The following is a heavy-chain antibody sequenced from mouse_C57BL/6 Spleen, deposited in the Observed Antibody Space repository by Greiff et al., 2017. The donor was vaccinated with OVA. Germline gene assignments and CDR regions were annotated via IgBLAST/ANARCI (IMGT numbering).Heavy chain of an antibody. J-gene: IGHJ2*01. CDR2: IYPGDGDT. CDR3: ARPAYYYGSSSYYFDY. Sequence: QVQLQQSGPELVKPGASVKISCKASGYAFSSSWMNWVKQRPGKGLEWIGRIYPGDGDTNYNGKFKGKATLTADKSSSTAYMQLSSLTSEDSAVYFCARPAYYYGSSSYYFDYWGQGTTLTVSS. V-gene: IGHV1-82*01. CDR1: GYAFSSSW. D-gene: IGHD1-1*01.